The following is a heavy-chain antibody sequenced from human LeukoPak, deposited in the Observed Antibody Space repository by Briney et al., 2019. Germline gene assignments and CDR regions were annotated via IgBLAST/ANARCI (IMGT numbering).Heavy chain of an antibody. CDR2: VDQDGSEK. Sequence: GGSLRLSCAASGFIFNSYWMNWLRQAPGKGLEWVANVDQDGSEKYYVGSVKGGFTISRDNAKNSLYLQMNSLRVEDTAVYYCARGWASSRRKAFDIWGQGIMVTVSS. CDR3: ARGWASSRRKAFDI. CDR1: GFIFNSYW. V-gene: IGHV3-7*03. D-gene: IGHD3-16*01. J-gene: IGHJ3*02.